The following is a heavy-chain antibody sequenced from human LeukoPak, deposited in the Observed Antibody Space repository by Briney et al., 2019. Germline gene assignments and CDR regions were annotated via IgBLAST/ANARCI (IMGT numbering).Heavy chain of an antibody. Sequence: PGGSLRLSCAASGLTFSSYEMNWVRQAPGKGLEWISYISSSSNVEVAYADSVKGRFTISRDNAKNSLYLQMNSLRDDDTAVYYCAREGYYGALDIWGQGTMVTVSS. CDR1: GLTFSSYE. J-gene: IGHJ3*02. CDR2: ISSSSNVEV. D-gene: IGHD3-10*01. CDR3: AREGYYGALDI. V-gene: IGHV3-48*03.